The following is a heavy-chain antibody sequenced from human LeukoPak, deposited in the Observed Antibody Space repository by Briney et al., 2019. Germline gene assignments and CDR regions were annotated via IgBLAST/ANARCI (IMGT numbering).Heavy chain of an antibody. CDR1: GGSFSGYY. D-gene: IGHD2-15*01. V-gene: IGHV4-34*01. CDR2: INHSGST. J-gene: IGHJ4*02. CDR3: ARAHRYCSGGSCSKPPGY. Sequence: SETLSLTCAVYGGSFSGYYWGWIRQPPGKGLEWIGEINHSGSTNFNPSLKSRVTISVDTSKNQFSLKLSSVTAADTAVYYCARAHRYCSGGSCSKPPGYWGQGTLVTVSS.